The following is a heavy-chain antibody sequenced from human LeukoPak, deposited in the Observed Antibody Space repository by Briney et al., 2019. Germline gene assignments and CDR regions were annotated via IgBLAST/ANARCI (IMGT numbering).Heavy chain of an antibody. D-gene: IGHD3-16*01. CDR1: GFTVSSNY. CDR3: AREVGGSAFDI. V-gene: IGHV3-53*04. Sequence: PGGSLRLSCAASGFTVSSNYMSWVRQAPGKGLEWVSIIYSGGSTYYADSVKGRFTISRHNSKNTLYLQMNSLRAEDTAVYYCAREVGGSAFDIWGQGTMVIVSA. J-gene: IGHJ3*02. CDR2: IYSGGST.